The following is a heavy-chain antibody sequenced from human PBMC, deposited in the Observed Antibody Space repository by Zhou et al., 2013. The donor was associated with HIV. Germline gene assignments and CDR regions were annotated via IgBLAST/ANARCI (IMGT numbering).Heavy chain of an antibody. CDR2: ISGYNGKT. CDR1: GYTFTSYG. CDR3: ARALSATWIGGGFFYMDV. D-gene: IGHD6-25*01. Sequence: QVQLVQSGAELKKPGASVKVSCKASGYTFTSYGISWVRQAPGQGLEWMGWISGYNGKTNYAQKLQGRVSVTTDTSTNTAYMELRSLRFDDTAVYYCARALSATWIGGGFFYMDVWGKGTTVTVS. J-gene: IGHJ6*03. V-gene: IGHV1-18*01.